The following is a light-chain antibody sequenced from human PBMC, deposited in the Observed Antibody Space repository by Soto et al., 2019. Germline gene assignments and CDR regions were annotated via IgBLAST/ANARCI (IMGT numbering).Light chain of an antibody. CDR1: QSISSY. Sequence: DIQMTQSPSSLSASVGDRVTLTCRASQSISSYLSWYQQRPGKAPNLLIYGASSLQSGVPLRFTGSGSGTDFTLTINSLQPEDFATYYCQQSHSIPYTFGQGTKLEIK. CDR3: QQSHSIPYT. V-gene: IGKV1-39*01. CDR2: GAS. J-gene: IGKJ2*01.